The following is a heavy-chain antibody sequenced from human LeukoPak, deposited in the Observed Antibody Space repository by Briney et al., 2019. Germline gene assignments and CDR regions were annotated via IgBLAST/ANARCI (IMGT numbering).Heavy chain of an antibody. Sequence: SETLSLICSVSGDSISLYYWSWIRQPPGKGLEWIGYIDHTGSTNFNPSLNGRVSISRDTTKNLFSLRLRSVTAADTAVYFCARGRVSSSTWYSTYYYYFYMDVWGKGTTVTVSS. D-gene: IGHD1-1*01. J-gene: IGHJ6*03. CDR2: IDHTGST. V-gene: IGHV4-59*01. CDR3: ARGRVSSSTWYSTYYYYFYMDV. CDR1: GDSISLYY.